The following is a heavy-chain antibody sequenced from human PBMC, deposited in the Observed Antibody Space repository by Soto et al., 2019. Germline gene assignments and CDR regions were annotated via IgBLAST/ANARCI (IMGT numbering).Heavy chain of an antibody. J-gene: IGHJ6*03. D-gene: IGHD3-10*01. CDR3: ATSGELLWFGELLYASSYYMDV. CDR2: ISGSGGST. V-gene: IGHV3-23*01. CDR1: GFTFSSYA. Sequence: GWSLGLSCAASGFTFSSYAMSWVRQAPGKGLEWVSAISGSGGSTYYADSVKGRFTISRDNSKNTLYLQMNSLRAEDTAVYYCATSGELLWFGELLYASSYYMDVWGKGTTVTVSS.